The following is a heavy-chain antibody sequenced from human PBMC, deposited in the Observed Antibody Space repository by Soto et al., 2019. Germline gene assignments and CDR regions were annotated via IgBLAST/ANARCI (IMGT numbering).Heavy chain of an antibody. CDR1: GYTFTTYY. CDR2: INPSGGST. CDR3: ARVEGRTNNGFDI. D-gene: IGHD3-3*01. J-gene: IGHJ3*02. Sequence: QVQLVQSGAEVKKPGASVKVSCKASGYTFTTYYMHWVRQAPGQGLEWMGIINPSGGSTSYAQKCQGRVSMTRDTSTSTVYMELSSLRFEDTAMYYCARVEGRTNNGFDIWGQGTMVIVSS. V-gene: IGHV1-46*03.